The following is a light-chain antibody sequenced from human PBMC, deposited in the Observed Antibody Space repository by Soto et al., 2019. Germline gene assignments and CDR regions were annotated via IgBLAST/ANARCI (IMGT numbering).Light chain of an antibody. V-gene: IGKV3-20*01. CDR2: GAS. CDR1: QSVSTTY. CDR3: QQYRGSSWT. J-gene: IGKJ1*01. Sequence: EIVLTQSPGTLSLSPGDRATLSCRASQSVSTTYLAWYQQKFGQAPRLLVYGASSRATGIPDRFSGSGSGTDFTLTLSRLEPDDFAVYYCQQYRGSSWTFGQGTKVEIK.